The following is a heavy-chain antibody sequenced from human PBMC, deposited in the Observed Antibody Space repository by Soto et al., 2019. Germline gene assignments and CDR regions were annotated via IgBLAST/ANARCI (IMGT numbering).Heavy chain of an antibody. CDR1: GGSISSDY. J-gene: IGHJ4*02. Sequence: PSETLSLTCTVSGGSISSDYWSWIRQPAGKGLEWIGRIYISENTHYNPSLRSRVSMSLDTSKNQLSLNLSSVTAADTAVYYCVGGVGRSSWTSFDSWGQGTLVTVSS. V-gene: IGHV4-4*07. D-gene: IGHD6-13*01. CDR3: VGGVGRSSWTSFDS. CDR2: IYISENT.